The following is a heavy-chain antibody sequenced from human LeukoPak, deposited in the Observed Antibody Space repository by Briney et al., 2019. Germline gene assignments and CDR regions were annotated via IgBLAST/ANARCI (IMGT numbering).Heavy chain of an antibody. CDR1: GGSISSYY. CDR2: IYTSGST. Sequence: SETLSLTCTVYGGSISSYYWSWIRQPDGKGLEWIGRIYTSGSTNYNPSLKSRVTMSVDTSKNQFSLKLSSVTAADTAVYYCARERRSSSWYGWFDPWGQGTLVTVSS. V-gene: IGHV4-4*07. D-gene: IGHD6-13*01. J-gene: IGHJ5*02. CDR3: ARERRSSSWYGWFDP.